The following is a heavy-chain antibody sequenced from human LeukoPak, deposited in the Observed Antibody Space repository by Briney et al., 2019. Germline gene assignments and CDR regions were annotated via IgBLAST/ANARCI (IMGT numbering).Heavy chain of an antibody. CDR3: ARAAIAATRRWFDP. CDR1: GGSISSGGYF. CDR2: IYHSGST. Sequence: SETLSLTCAVSGGSISSGGYFWSWVRQPPGKGLEWIGYIYHSGSTYYNPSLKSRVTISVDRSKNQFSLKLSSVTAADTAVYYCARAAIAATRRWFDPWGQGTLVTVSS. V-gene: IGHV4-30-2*01. D-gene: IGHD2-15*01. J-gene: IGHJ5*02.